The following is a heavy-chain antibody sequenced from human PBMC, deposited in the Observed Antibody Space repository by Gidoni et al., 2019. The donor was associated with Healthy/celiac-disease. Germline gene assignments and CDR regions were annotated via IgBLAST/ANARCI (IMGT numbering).Heavy chain of an antibody. J-gene: IGHJ6*02. CDR2: ITSCSSYK. CDR3: GGGMGEMDV. Sequence: EVQLVESGGGLVKPGGSLRLSCAASGFTFSSYTMNWVRQAPGKGVGLVSCITSCSSYKYYARCVNGRFNISRENAKNPLYLQIDSLRDEETAGYYCGGGMGEMDVWGQGTTVTVSS. V-gene: IGHV3-21*01. D-gene: IGHD3-16*01. CDR1: GFTFSSYT.